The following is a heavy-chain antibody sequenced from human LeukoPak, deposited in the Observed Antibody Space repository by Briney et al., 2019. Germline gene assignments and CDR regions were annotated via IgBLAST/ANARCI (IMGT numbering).Heavy chain of an antibody. D-gene: IGHD3-22*01. CDR2: IKQDGIEK. J-gene: IGHJ1*01. CDR3: ARGSSGYYCDHFQT. CDR1: GFTFTCCW. Sequence: PGGSLRLSCAASGFTFTCCWMSWVRQTPGKGLEWVANIKQDGIEKYYADSVEGRFTVSRDNTKNTMFLQMDSLRVEDTAVYYCARGSSGYYCDHFQTWGQGSLVTVSS. V-gene: IGHV3-7*01.